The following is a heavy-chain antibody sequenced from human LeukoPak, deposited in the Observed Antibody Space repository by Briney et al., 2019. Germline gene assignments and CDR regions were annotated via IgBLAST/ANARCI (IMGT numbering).Heavy chain of an antibody. D-gene: IGHD5-18*01. Sequence: GGSLRLSCAASGFTFSSYGMHWVRQAPGKGLEWVAFIRYDGSNKYYADSVKGRFTITRDNSKNTLYLQMNSLRAEDTAVYYCAKAVQLWSHFDYWGQGTLVTVSS. J-gene: IGHJ4*02. CDR2: IRYDGSNK. CDR1: GFTFSSYG. V-gene: IGHV3-30*02. CDR3: AKAVQLWSHFDY.